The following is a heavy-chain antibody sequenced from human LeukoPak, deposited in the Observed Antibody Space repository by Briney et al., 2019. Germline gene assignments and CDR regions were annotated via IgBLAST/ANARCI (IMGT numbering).Heavy chain of an antibody. D-gene: IGHD1-1*01. CDR1: GGSFSGYY. Sequence: PSETLSLTCAVYGGSFSGYYWTWIRQPPGKGLEWIGEINHSGSTNYNPSLKSRVTISVDTSKNQFSLKLSSVTAADTAVYYCARVNWTVDSWGQGTLVTVSS. CDR3: ARVNWTVDS. V-gene: IGHV4-34*01. J-gene: IGHJ4*02. CDR2: INHSGST.